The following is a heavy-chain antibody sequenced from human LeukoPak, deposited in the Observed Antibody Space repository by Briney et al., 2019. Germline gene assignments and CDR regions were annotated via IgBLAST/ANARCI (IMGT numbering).Heavy chain of an antibody. J-gene: IGHJ4*02. Sequence: GGSLRLSCAASGFTFSSYSMNWVRQAPGKGLEWVSSISSSSSYIYYADSVKGRFTISRDNFKNTVYLQINSLRPGDTAVFYCAKGRTTYYFGSGSFDLDYWGQGNLVTVSS. D-gene: IGHD3-10*01. CDR1: GFTFSSYS. CDR2: ISSSSSYI. CDR3: AKGRTTYYFGSGSFDLDY. V-gene: IGHV3-21*04.